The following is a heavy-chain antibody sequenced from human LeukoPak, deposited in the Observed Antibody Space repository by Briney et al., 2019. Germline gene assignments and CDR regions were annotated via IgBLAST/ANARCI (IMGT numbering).Heavy chain of an antibody. CDR2: FYPGDSDT. D-gene: IGHD6-19*01. CDR3: ARLRALGGSGWYSGAFDI. Sequence: GESLKISCKGSGYTFINYWIAWVRQMPGKGLEWMGIFYPGDSDTRYSPSFQGQVTISADKSISTAYLQWSSLKASDTAMYYCARLRALGGSGWYSGAFDIWGQGTMVTVSS. J-gene: IGHJ3*02. V-gene: IGHV5-51*01. CDR1: GYTFINYW.